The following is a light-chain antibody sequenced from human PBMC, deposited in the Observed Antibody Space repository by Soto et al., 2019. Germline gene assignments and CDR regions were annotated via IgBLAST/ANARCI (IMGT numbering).Light chain of an antibody. Sequence: DIQMTQSPSTLSASVGDRVTITCRASQSISSWLAWYQQKPGKAPKLLIYDAPRLESGVPSRFIGSGSGTEFTLTISSLHPDDFATYYCQQYNSYPWTFGQGTKVEIK. CDR1: QSISSW. V-gene: IGKV1-5*01. CDR2: DAP. CDR3: QQYNSYPWT. J-gene: IGKJ1*01.